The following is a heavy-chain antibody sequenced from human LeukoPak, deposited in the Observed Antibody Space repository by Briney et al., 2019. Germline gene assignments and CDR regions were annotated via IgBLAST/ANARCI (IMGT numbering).Heavy chain of an antibody. Sequence: ASVKVSCEASGGTFSSYAISWARQAPGQGLEWMGGIIPIFGTANYAQKFQGRVTITADESTSTAYMELSSLRSEDTAVYYCAGRADVVVPVYDAFDIWGQGTMVTVSS. V-gene: IGHV1-69*13. J-gene: IGHJ3*02. CDR3: AGRADVVVPVYDAFDI. CDR2: IIPIFGTA. CDR1: GGTFSSYA. D-gene: IGHD2-2*01.